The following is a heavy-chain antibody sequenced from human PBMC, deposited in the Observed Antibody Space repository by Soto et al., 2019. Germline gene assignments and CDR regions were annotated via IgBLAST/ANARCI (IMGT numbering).Heavy chain of an antibody. V-gene: IGHV1-24*01. J-gene: IGHJ3*02. CDR1: GYTLTELS. CDR2: FDPEDGET. CDR3: ATAFKTRYFDWLWGDDAFDI. Sequence: QVQLVQSGAEVKKPGASVKVSCKVSGYTLTELSMHWVRQAPGKGLEWMGGFDPEDGETIYAQKFQGRVTMTEDTSTDTAYMELSSLRSEDTAVYYCATAFKTRYFDWLWGDDAFDIWGQGTMVTVSS. D-gene: IGHD3-9*01.